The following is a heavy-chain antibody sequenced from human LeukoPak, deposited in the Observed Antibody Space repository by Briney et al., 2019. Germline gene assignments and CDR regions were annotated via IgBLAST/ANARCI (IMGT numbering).Heavy chain of an antibody. CDR1: GFTFSYYS. D-gene: IGHD1-26*01. CDR3: ARDRGSDYYSDY. V-gene: IGHV3-21*01. J-gene: IGHJ4*02. CDR2: ISSSSTYM. Sequence: PGGSLRLSCAASGFTFSYYSMTWVRQAPGKGLEWVSSISSSSTYMYYADSLRGRFTIPRDNAKNSLFLQMNSLRAEDTAVYYCARDRGSDYYSDYWGQGTLVTVSS.